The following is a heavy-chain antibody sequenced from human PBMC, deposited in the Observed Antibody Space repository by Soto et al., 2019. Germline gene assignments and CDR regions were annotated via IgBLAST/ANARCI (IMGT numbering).Heavy chain of an antibody. Sequence: QVQLVESGGGVVQPGRSLRLSCAASGFIFSSYAMHWVRQAPGKGLEWVALISYDGSNKYYADSVKGRYTISRDNSKNTLYLPMNSRRAEDTAVYYCATVSALRAFDPWGQRTLVTVSS. CDR2: ISYDGSNK. D-gene: IGHD6-6*01. CDR1: GFIFSSYA. V-gene: IGHV3-30-3*01. CDR3: ATVSALRAFDP. J-gene: IGHJ5*02.